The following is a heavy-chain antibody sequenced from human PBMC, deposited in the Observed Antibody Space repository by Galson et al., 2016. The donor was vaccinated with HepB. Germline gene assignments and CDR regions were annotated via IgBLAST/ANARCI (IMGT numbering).Heavy chain of an antibody. CDR1: GGSISSSNW. J-gene: IGHJ6*02. V-gene: IGHV4-4*02. Sequence: ETLSLTCAVSGGSISSSNWWSWVRQPPGKGLEWIGEIYHSGSTNYNPSLKSRVTISVDKSKNQFSLKLSSVTAADTAVYYCASYSSGWYEEYYYYGMDVWGQGTTVTVSS. CDR2: IYHSGST. CDR3: ASYSSGWYEEYYYYGMDV. D-gene: IGHD6-19*01.